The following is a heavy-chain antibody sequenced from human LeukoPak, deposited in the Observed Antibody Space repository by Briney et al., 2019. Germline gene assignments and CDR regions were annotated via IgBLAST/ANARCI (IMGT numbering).Heavy chain of an antibody. V-gene: IGHV3-23*01. J-gene: IGHJ6*03. D-gene: IGHD4-17*01. CDR1: GFTFRSYA. CDR2: ISNIATI. Sequence: PGGPLRLSCAAPGFTFRSYAMTWVGQAPGKGMEWAPEISNIATINYADSVKGRFTMSRDNSKNTLYLQMNSLRAEDTAVYYCAKNGGHPTENYYMDVWGEGATVSVSS. CDR3: AKNGGHPTENYYMDV.